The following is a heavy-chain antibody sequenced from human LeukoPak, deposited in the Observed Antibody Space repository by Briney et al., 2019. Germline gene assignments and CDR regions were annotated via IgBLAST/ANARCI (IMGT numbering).Heavy chain of an antibody. Sequence: ASVKVSCKASGYTFTSYGISWVRQAPGQGLEWMGWISAYNGNTRYAQNLQGRVTLTTDTSTSTAYMEVRSLRSDDTAVYYCARAQTTGFGESLHYWGQGTLVTVSS. CDR2: ISAYNGNT. V-gene: IGHV1-18*01. J-gene: IGHJ4*02. CDR1: GYTFTSYG. CDR3: ARAQTTGFGESLHY. D-gene: IGHD3-10*01.